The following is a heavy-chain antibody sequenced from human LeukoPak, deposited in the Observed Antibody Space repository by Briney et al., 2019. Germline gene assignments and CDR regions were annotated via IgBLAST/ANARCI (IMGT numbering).Heavy chain of an antibody. CDR3: ARIVGATLGDV. CDR1: GFTVSSNY. J-gene: IGHJ6*02. V-gene: IGHV3-66*01. D-gene: IGHD1-26*01. Sequence: GGSLRLSCAASGFTVSSNYMSWVRQAPGKGLEWVSVIYSGGSTYYADSVKGRFTISRDNSKNTLYLQMNSLRAEDTAVYYCARIVGATLGDVWGQGTTVTVSS. CDR2: IYSGGST.